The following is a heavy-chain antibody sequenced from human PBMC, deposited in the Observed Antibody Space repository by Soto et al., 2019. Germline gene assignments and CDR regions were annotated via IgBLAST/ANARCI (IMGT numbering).Heavy chain of an antibody. CDR3: VRDRPNTESLTGYFDT. CDR2: IRFDGSTA. Sequence: GGSLRLSCEASGFVFRTFRMHWVRRAPGKGLEWLATIRFDGSTARYAESVRGRFKISRDNSMNTLYLQLDRLRVEDTAVYYCVRDRPNTESLTGYFDTWGQGTPVT. V-gene: IGHV3-33*01. J-gene: IGHJ4*02. D-gene: IGHD3-9*01. CDR1: GFVFRTFR.